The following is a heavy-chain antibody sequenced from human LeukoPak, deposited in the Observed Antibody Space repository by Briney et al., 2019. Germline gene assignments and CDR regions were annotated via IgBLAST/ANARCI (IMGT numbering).Heavy chain of an antibody. CDR1: GFSFSSYG. J-gene: IGHJ6*02. CDR3: ARDGTSYGMDV. Sequence: TGRSLRLSCAASGFSFSSYGMHWVRQPPGKGLEWVAFISYDGSNKYYADSVKGRFTISRDNSQNTVYLQMNSLRGEDTAVYYCARDGTSYGMDVWSQGTTVTVSS. D-gene: IGHD1-1*01. CDR2: ISYDGSNK. V-gene: IGHV3-30*03.